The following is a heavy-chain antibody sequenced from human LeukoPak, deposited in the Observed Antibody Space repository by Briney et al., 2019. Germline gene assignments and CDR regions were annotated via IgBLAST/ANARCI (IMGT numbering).Heavy chain of an antibody. D-gene: IGHD1-26*01. CDR2: IYYSGST. V-gene: IGHV4-59*01. CDR1: GGSISSYY. CDR3: ARDVVGDFDY. Sequence: PSETLSLTCTVSGGSISSYYWSWIRQPPGKGLEWIGYIYYSGSTNYNPSLKSRVTISVDTSKNQFSLKLSSVTAADTAVYYCARDVVGDFDYWGQGTLVTVSS. J-gene: IGHJ4*02.